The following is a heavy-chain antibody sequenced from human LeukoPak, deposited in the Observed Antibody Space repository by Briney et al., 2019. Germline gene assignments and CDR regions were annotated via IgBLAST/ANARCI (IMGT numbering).Heavy chain of an antibody. Sequence: SQTLSLTCTVSGGSISSGSYYRSWIRQPAGKELEWIGRIYTSGSTNYNPSLKSRVTISVDTSKNQFSLKLSSVTAADTAVYYCARAGYYDSSGFDYWGQGTLVTVSS. J-gene: IGHJ4*02. V-gene: IGHV4-61*02. D-gene: IGHD3-22*01. CDR2: IYTSGST. CDR3: ARAGYYDSSGFDY. CDR1: GGSISSGSYY.